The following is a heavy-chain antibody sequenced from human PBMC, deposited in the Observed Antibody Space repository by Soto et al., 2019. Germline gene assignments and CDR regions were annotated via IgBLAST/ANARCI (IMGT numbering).Heavy chain of an antibody. Sequence: PSETLSLTCSVDVDSISGYYWSWIRQSPGKGLEWIGYIYHTGKTNYNPSLESRVTISVDTSKNQFSLKLRSVTAADAAVYYCAREKPRSTTFLDYWGQGTRVTVSS. J-gene: IGHJ4*02. CDR2: IYHTGKT. CDR3: AREKPRSTTFLDY. V-gene: IGHV4-59*01. CDR1: VDSISGYY. D-gene: IGHD3-10*02.